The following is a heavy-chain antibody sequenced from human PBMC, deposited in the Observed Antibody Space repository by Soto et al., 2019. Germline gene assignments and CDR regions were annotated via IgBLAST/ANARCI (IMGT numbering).Heavy chain of an antibody. CDR2: IYYSGST. CDR1: GGSISSGDYY. D-gene: IGHD3-10*01. CDR3: ARGSMVRGVNTGYYFDY. V-gene: IGHV4-30-4*01. Sequence: SETLSLTCTVSGGSISSGDYYWSWIRQPPGKGLEWIGYIYYSGSTYYNPSLKSRVTISVDTSKSQFSLKLSSVTAADTAVYYCARGSMVRGVNTGYYFDYRGQGTLVTVSS. J-gene: IGHJ4*02.